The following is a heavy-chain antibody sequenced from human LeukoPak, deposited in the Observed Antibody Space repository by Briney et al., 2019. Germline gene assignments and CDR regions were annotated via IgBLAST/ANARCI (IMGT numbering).Heavy chain of an antibody. J-gene: IGHJ4*02. D-gene: IGHD3-10*02. CDR2: ISAYNGNT. V-gene: IGHV1-18*01. CDR3: ARDLRGDYVFDY. Sequence: ASVKVSCKASGYTFTSYGISWVRQAPGQGLEWMGWISAYNGNTNHAQKLQGRVTMTTDTSTSTAYMELRSLRSDDTAVYYCARDLRGDYVFDYWGQGTLVTVSS. CDR1: GYTFTSYG.